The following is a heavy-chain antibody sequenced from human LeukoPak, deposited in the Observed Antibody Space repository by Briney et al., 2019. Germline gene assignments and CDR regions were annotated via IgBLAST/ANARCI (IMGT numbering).Heavy chain of an antibody. CDR2: IIPILGIA. CDR3: AXXSGAXRGYSXXXXAFDI. CDR1: GGTFSSYA. J-gene: IGHJ3*02. D-gene: IGHD5-12*01. Sequence: SVKVSCKASGGTFSSYAISWVRQAPGQGLEWMGRIIPILGIANYAQKFQGRVTITADKSTSTAYMELSSLRSEDTAVYYCAXXSGAXRGYSXXXXAFDIWGQGTMVTVSS. V-gene: IGHV1-69*04.